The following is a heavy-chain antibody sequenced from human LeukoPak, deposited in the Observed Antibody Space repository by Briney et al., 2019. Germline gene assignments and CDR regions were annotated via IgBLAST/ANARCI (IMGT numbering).Heavy chain of an antibody. V-gene: IGHV1-46*01. CDR1: GYSFTSHY. CDR2: IHPSGGST. Sequence: ASVKVSCKASGYSFTSHYMHWVRQAPGHGLEWMGVIHPSGGSTSYAPKFQGRVTMTKDTSTSTVYLDLSSLTFEDTALYYCARMGMDSAMVTNFFDCWGQGTMVTVSS. D-gene: IGHD5-18*01. CDR3: ARMGMDSAMVTNFFDC. J-gene: IGHJ4*02.